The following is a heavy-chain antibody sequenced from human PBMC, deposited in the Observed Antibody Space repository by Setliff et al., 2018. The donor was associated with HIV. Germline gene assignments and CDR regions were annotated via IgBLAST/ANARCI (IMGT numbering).Heavy chain of an antibody. D-gene: IGHD3-10*01. CDR3: ARTREMVRGVITPAFDY. J-gene: IGHJ4*02. CDR2: IIPIFGTA. CDR1: GGTFSSYT. V-gene: IGHV1-69*05. Sequence: SVKVSCKASGGTFSSYTINWVRQAPGQGLERMGGIIPIFGTANYAQKFQGRVTITTDESTSPAYMELSSLRSEDTALYYCARTREMVRGVITPAFDYWGLGTLVTVSS.